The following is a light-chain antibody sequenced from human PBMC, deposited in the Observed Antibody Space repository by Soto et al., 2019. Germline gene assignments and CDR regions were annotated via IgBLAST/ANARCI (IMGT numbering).Light chain of an antibody. CDR2: GAS. Sequence: EIVLTHAPATLSFSPGEIATLSCRAIQSVSSSDLAWYQQKPGQAPRILISGASNRATGTPDRFSGSGSGTDFTLTITSLEPEDFAVFYCHQYGISPPTFGQGTKVDTK. CDR1: QSVSSSD. CDR3: HQYGISPPT. J-gene: IGKJ1*01. V-gene: IGKV3-20*01.